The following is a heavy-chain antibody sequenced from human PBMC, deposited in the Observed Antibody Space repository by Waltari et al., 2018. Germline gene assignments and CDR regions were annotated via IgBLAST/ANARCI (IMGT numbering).Heavy chain of an antibody. D-gene: IGHD2-21*02. J-gene: IGHJ4*02. CDR3: AREGGRKPPGKDVVVTAPFDY. CDR1: GGTFSSYA. Sequence: QVQLVQSGAAVKKPGSSVKVSCKASGGTFSSYAISWVRPAPGQGLAWMGGIIPIVGTANYAQKFQGRVTITADESTSTAYMELSSLRSEDTAVYYCAREGGRKPPGKDVVVTAPFDYWGQGTLVTVSS. V-gene: IGHV1-69*01. CDR2: IIPIVGTA.